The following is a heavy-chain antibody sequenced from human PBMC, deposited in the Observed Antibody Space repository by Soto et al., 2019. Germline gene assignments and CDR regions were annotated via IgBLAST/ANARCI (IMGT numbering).Heavy chain of an antibody. V-gene: IGHV1-69*01. J-gene: IGHJ6*02. Sequence: QVQLVQSGAEMQQPGASVRVSCKASGGTFSKYAFSWVRQAPGQGLEWLGGTIPMFGTPNYAQKSQGSVAISADESTATVYMELSSLRSEDTAVYFCARPLRDRNYYYGMAVWGQGTTVTVSS. CDR3: ARPLRDRNYYYGMAV. D-gene: IGHD3-22*01. CDR2: TIPMFGTP. CDR1: GGTFSKYA.